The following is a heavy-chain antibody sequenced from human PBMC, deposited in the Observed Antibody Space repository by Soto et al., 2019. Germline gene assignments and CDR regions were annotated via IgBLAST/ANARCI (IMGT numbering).Heavy chain of an antibody. V-gene: IGHV1-46*01. CDR1: GYTFTSYY. J-gene: IGHJ5*02. D-gene: IGHD3-3*01. Sequence: GASVKVSCKASGYTFTSYYMHWVRQAPGQGLEWMGIINPSGGSTSYAQKFQGRVTMTRDTSTSTVYMELSSLRSEDTAVYYCARVPGYYDFWSGYSAWFDPWGQGTLVTVSS. CDR2: INPSGGST. CDR3: ARVPGYYDFWSGYSAWFDP.